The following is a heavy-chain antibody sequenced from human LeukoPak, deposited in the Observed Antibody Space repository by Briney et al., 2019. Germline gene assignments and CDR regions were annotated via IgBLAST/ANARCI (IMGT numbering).Heavy chain of an antibody. D-gene: IGHD2-2*01. Sequence: PSETLSLTCSVSIGSISSSKWWSWVRQSPVKGLEWIGEIYLYGTTNYNPSFTSRVTMSVDRSRNQFSLKLTSVTAADTAVYYCASPFYCNSTTCYDSWGQGTLVTVSS. J-gene: IGHJ4*02. CDR2: IYLYGTT. CDR3: ASPFYCNSTTCYDS. CDR1: IGSISSSKW. V-gene: IGHV4-4*02.